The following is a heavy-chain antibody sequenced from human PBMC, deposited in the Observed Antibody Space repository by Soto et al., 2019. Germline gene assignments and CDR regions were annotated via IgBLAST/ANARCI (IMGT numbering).Heavy chain of an antibody. CDR2: IYYSGST. D-gene: IGHD6-19*01. Sequence: ETLSLTCTVSGGSVSSGSYYWSWIRQPPGKGLEWIGYIYYSGSTNYNPSLKSRVTISVDTSKNQFSLKLSSVTAADTAVYYCARVEQWLSLYYYYGMDVWGQGTTVTVSS. CDR1: GGSVSSGSYY. V-gene: IGHV4-61*01. CDR3: ARVEQWLSLYYYYGMDV. J-gene: IGHJ6*02.